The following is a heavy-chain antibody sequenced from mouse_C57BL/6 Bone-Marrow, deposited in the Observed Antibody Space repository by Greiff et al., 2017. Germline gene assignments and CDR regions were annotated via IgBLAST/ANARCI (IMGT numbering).Heavy chain of an antibody. V-gene: IGHV1-19*01. Sequence: VQLQQSGPVLVKPGASVKMSCKASGYTFTDYYMNWVKQSHGKSLEWIGVINPYNGGTSYNQKFKGKATLTVDKSSSTAYMELNSLTSEDSAVYYCGRRPYGNYGGCWGQGALVTVSA. CDR1: GYTFTDYY. CDR3: GRRPYGNYGGC. J-gene: IGHJ3*01. D-gene: IGHD2-1*01. CDR2: INPYNGGT.